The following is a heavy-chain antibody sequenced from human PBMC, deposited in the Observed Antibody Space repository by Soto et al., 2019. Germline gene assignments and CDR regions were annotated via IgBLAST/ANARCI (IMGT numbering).Heavy chain of an antibody. V-gene: IGHV1-69*06. Sequence: SVKVSCKASGGTFSSYAISWVRQAPGQGLEWMGGIIPIFGTANYAQKFQGRVTITADKSTSTAYMELSSLRSEDTAVYCCESITIFGVVITNYYYYGMDVWGQGTTVTVSS. CDR3: ESITIFGVVITNYYYYGMDV. J-gene: IGHJ6*02. D-gene: IGHD3-3*01. CDR1: GGTFSSYA. CDR2: IIPIFGTA.